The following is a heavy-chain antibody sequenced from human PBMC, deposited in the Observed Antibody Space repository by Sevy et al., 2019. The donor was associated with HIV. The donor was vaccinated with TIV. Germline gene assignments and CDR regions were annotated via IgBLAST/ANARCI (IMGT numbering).Heavy chain of an antibody. V-gene: IGHV3-30*18. D-gene: IGHD6-13*01. CDR1: GFTFSRYG. CDR2: ISNDGSDK. J-gene: IGHJ6*02. Sequence: GGSLRLSCAAAGFTFSRYGMHWARQAPGKGLEWVAGISNDGSDKEDADSVKGRFTVSRDNSKDTVYLQMNSLRPEDTAVYYCANSRGRYEGSSWLYYYYLMDVWGQGTTVTVSS. CDR3: ANSRGRYEGSSWLYYYYLMDV.